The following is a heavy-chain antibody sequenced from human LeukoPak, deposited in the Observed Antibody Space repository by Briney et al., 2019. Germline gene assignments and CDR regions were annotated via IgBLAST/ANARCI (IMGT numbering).Heavy chain of an antibody. D-gene: IGHD2-8*01. CDR3: ARRNYCTNGVCYTRAFDI. J-gene: IGHJ3*02. CDR1: GGSISSSSYY. V-gene: IGHV4-39*01. Sequence: SETLSLTCTVSGGSISSSSYYWGWIRQPPGKGLEWIGSIYYSGSTYYNPSLKSRVTISVDTSKNQFSLKLSSVTAADTAVYYCARRNYCTNGVCYTRAFDIWGQGTMVIVSS. CDR2: IYYSGST.